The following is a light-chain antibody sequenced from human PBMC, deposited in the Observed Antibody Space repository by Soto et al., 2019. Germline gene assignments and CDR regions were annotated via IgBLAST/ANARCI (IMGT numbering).Light chain of an antibody. CDR3: QTWGTGIP. J-gene: IGLJ3*02. V-gene: IGLV4-69*01. CDR2: VNSDGSH. CDR1: SGHSRYT. Sequence: QPVLTQSPSAAASLGASVKLTCTLSSGHSRYTIAWHQQQPEKGPRYLMTVNSDGSHTTGDGIPGRFSGSSSGAERYLTIAALQSEDEADYYCQTWGTGIPFGGGTKLTVL.